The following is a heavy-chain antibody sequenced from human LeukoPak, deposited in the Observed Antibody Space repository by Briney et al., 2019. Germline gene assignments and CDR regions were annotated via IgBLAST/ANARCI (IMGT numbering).Heavy chain of an antibody. CDR3: ARDVSNIVGATYDY. CDR2: ISSSSSSI. Sequence: GGSLRLSCAASGFTFSSYSMNWVRQAPGKGLEWVSSISSSSSSIYYADSVKGRFTISRDNAKNSLYLQMNSLRAEDTAVYYCARDVSNIVGATYDYWGQGTLLTVSS. CDR1: GFTFSSYS. D-gene: IGHD1-26*01. J-gene: IGHJ4*02. V-gene: IGHV3-21*01.